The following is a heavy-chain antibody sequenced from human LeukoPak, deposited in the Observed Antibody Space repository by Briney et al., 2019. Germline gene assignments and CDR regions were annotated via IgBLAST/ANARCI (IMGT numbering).Heavy chain of an antibody. V-gene: IGHV3-48*03. CDR2: IGTIISTT. Sequence: GGSLRLSCAASGFTFGRYEMNWVRQAPGKGLEWVSYIGTIISTTYYADSVKGRFTISRDNAKNSLYLQMNSLRSEDTAVYYCARRNRGSYYYFDYWGQGTLVTVSS. CDR1: GFTFGRYE. D-gene: IGHD1-26*01. CDR3: ARRNRGSYYYFDY. J-gene: IGHJ4*02.